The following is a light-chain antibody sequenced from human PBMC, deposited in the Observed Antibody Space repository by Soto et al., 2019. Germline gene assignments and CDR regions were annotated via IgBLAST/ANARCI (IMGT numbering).Light chain of an antibody. V-gene: IGKV3-20*01. CDR2: SAS. Sequence: EVVLKQSPGTLSLSPGERATLSCRASQTVNSSYLAWYQQKPGQAPRLLIYSASSRATDSPDRFSGSGSGTDFTLTISRLEPEDFQVYYCQRYGNSPPKYTFGQGTKLDIK. J-gene: IGKJ2*01. CDR1: QTVNSSY. CDR3: QRYGNSPPKYT.